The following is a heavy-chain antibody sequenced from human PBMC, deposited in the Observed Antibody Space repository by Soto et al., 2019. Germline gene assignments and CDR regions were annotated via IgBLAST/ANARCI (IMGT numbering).Heavy chain of an antibody. Sequence: GGSLRLSCAASGFTFSNYAMHWVRQAPGKGLEWVAVISYDGSNKYYADSVKGRFTISRDNSKNTVYLQMNSLRAEDTAVYYCGRERSHQSPPSFDLGGQGPLVTVPS. D-gene: IGHD4-17*01. V-gene: IGHV3-30-3*01. J-gene: IGHJ4*02. CDR2: ISYDGSNK. CDR3: GRERSHQSPPSFDL. CDR1: GFTFSNYA.